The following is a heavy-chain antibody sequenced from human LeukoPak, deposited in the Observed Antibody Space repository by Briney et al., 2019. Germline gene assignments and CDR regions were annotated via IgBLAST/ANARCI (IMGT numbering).Heavy chain of an antibody. J-gene: IGHJ6*03. CDR1: GFTFSNYV. CDR2: ISYDGTNK. CDR3: VRSPTYYNMDV. V-gene: IGHV3-30*03. Sequence: PGGSLRLSCAASGFTFSNYVIHWVRQAPGKGLEWLAVISYDGTNKYYADFVKGRFTISRDHSQGTVDLQMNTLGGADTAVYYCVRSPTYYNMDVWGKGTTVTVSS.